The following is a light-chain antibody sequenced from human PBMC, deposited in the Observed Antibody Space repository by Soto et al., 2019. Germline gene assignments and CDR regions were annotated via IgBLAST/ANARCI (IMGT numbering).Light chain of an antibody. V-gene: IGKV1-6*01. CDR2: AAS. CDR3: LQGHNYPRT. CDR1: QAIKND. J-gene: IGKJ1*01. Sequence: IQVTQYTYTLSASVGDRVTITCRASQAIKNDLAWYQQKPGEAPKLLIFAASSLKSGVPSRFSASGSGTDFTLTISSLQPEDFASYYCLQGHNYPRTFGQGGNVDI.